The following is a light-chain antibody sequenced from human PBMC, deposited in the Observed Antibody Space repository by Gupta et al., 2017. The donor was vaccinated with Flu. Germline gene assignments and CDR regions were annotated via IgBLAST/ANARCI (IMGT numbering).Light chain of an antibody. CDR3: GTCDTSLSAGV. CDR1: TSNIGDNY. CDR2: ENN. Sequence: QSVLTQPPSVSAAPGQQVTLSSSGSTSNIGDNYVSWYQQVPGTAPKLLIYENNERPSGIPDRFSDSKSGTSATLGITGPQTGDEAYYYCGTCDTSLSAGVFGGGTKLTVL. V-gene: IGLV1-51*02. J-gene: IGLJ3*02.